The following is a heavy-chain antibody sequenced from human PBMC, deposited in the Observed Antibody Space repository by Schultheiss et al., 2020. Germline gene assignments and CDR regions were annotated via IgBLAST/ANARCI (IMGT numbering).Heavy chain of an antibody. CDR1: GYTFTSYD. V-gene: IGHV1-8*01. J-gene: IGHJ6*02. CDR2: MNPNSGNT. CDR3: AREGIVVVPAAISVAGYYYYGMDV. D-gene: IGHD2-2*02. Sequence: ASVKVSCKASGYTFTSYDINWVRQATGQGLEWMGWMNPNSGNTGYAQKFQGRVTMTRNTSISTAYMELSSLRSEDTAVYYCAREGIVVVPAAISVAGYYYYGMDVWGQGTLVTVSS.